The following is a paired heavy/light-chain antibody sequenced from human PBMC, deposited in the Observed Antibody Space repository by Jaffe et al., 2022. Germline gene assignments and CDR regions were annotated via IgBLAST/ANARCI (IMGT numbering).Heavy chain of an antibody. D-gene: IGHD1-7*01. V-gene: IGHV5-51*03. J-gene: IGHJ6*03. Sequence: EVQLVQSGAEVKKPGESLKISCKGSGYSFTSYWIGWVRQMPGKGLEWMGIIYPGDSDTRYSPSFQGQVTISADKSISTAYLQWSSLKASDTAMYYCARIGNNWNWKSYYYYYMDVWGKGTTVTVSS. CDR1: GYSFTSYW. CDR2: IYPGDSDT. CDR3: ARIGNNWNWKSYYYYYMDV.
Light chain of an antibody. CDR2: GAS. V-gene: IGKV3D-15*03. J-gene: IGKJ4*01. Sequence: EIVMTQSPATLSVSPGERATLSCRASQSVSSNLAWYQQKPGQAPRLLIYGASIRATGIPARFSGSGSGTEFTLTISILQSEDFAVYYCQQYNNWPPLTFGGGTKVEIK. CDR3: QQYNNWPPLT. CDR1: QSVSSN.